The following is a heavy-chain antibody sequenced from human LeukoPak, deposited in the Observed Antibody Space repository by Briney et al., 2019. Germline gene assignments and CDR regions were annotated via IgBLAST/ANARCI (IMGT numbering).Heavy chain of an antibody. J-gene: IGHJ4*02. CDR2: IYHRGTT. V-gene: IGHV4-38-2*02. CDR1: GYSISSNYY. D-gene: IGHD2-15*01. CDR3: ATLTRHCSGGSCVD. Sequence: SETLSLTCTVSGYSISSNYYWGWIRQPPGKGLEWIGSIYHRGTTYYNPSLKSRVTISVDTSKNQFSLKLSSVTAADTAVYYCATLTRHCSGGSCVDWGQGTLVTVSS.